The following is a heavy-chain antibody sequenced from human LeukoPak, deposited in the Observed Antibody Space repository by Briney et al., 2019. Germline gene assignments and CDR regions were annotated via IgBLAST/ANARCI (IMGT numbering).Heavy chain of an antibody. CDR3: ARDHSTMVRGVHDY. D-gene: IGHD3-10*01. J-gene: IGHJ4*02. V-gene: IGHV1-18*01. Sequence: ASVKVSCKASGYTFTSYGISWVRQAPGQGLEWMGWISAYNGNTNYAQKLQGRVTMTTDTSTSTAYMELRSLRPDDTAVYYCARDHSTMVRGVHDYWGQGTLVTVSS. CDR2: ISAYNGNT. CDR1: GYTFTSYG.